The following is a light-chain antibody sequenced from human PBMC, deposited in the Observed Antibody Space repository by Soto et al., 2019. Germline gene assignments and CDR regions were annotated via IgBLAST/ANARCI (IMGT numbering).Light chain of an antibody. V-gene: IGLV2-14*03. J-gene: IGLJ2*01. CDR1: SSDVGYYNF. Sequence: QSALTQPASVSGSPGQSITISCTGTSSDVGYYNFVSWYQHHPGKAPKLMIYDVSNRPSGVSNRFSGSKSGNTASLTISGLQGEDEAAYYCFSYTSTNTIVFGVGTQLTVL. CDR3: FSYTSTNTIV. CDR2: DVS.